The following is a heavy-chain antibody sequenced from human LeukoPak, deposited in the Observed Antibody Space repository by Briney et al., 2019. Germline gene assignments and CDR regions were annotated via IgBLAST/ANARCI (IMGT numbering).Heavy chain of an antibody. CDR3: AKVPSRWPVYYFDY. CDR1: GFTFNSYA. D-gene: IGHD4-23*01. CDR2: ISGSGGST. V-gene: IGHV3-23*01. J-gene: IGHJ4*02. Sequence: GGSLRLSCAASGFTFNSYAMSWVRQAPGKGLEWVSAISGSGGSTYYADSVKGRFTISRDNSKNTLYLQMNSLRAEDTAVYYCAKVPSRWPVYYFDYWGQGTLVTVSS.